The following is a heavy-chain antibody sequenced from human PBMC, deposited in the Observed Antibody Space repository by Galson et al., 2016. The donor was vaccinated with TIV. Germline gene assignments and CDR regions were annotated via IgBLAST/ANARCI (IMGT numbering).Heavy chain of an antibody. Sequence: SLRLSCAATGFTFGSYGMHWVRRAPGKGLEWVAFVSFDGSDKSYAHAVRGRFTISRDTSKKTLYLQMNSLRAEDTAVYYCAKDQEYVSQITIFGSPRMDVWGQGTTVTVSS. CDR2: VSFDGSDK. J-gene: IGHJ6*02. CDR1: GFTFGSYG. CDR3: AKDQEYVSQITIFGSPRMDV. D-gene: IGHD3-3*01. V-gene: IGHV3-30*18.